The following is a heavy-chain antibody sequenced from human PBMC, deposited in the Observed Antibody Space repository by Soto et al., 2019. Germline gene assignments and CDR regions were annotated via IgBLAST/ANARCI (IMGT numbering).Heavy chain of an antibody. J-gene: IGHJ5*02. Sequence: GSVKVSCKVSAYTLTELSIHWVRQAPGKGLEWMGGFDPEDGETIYAQKFQGRVTMTEDTSTDTAYMELSSLRSEDTAVYYCATRDFWSGYYRSWGQGTLVTVYS. V-gene: IGHV1-24*01. D-gene: IGHD3-3*01. CDR3: ATRDFWSGYYRS. CDR2: FDPEDGET. CDR1: AYTLTELS.